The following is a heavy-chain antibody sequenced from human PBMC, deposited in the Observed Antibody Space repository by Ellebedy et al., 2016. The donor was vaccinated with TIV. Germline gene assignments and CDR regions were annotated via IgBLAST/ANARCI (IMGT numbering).Heavy chain of an antibody. CDR3: VKGGLWGSGSFDY. V-gene: IGHV3-9*01. D-gene: IGHD3-10*01. CDR2: ISWNSGRI. Sequence: GGSLRLSXAASGFTFNDSAMHWVRQAPGKGLEWVSGISWNSGRITYANSVKGRFTSSRDNAKNSLYLQMNSLRAEDTALYYCVKGGLWGSGSFDYWGQGTLVTVSS. CDR1: GFTFNDSA. J-gene: IGHJ4*02.